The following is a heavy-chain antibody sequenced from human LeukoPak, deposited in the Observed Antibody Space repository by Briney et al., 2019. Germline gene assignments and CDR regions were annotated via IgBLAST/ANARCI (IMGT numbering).Heavy chain of an antibody. CDR3: AREVGISTIVSEPGFDY. D-gene: IGHD3-22*01. V-gene: IGHV3-33*01. Sequence: GGSLRLSCAASGFTFSSYGMHWVRQAPGKGLEWVAVIWYDGSNKYYADSVKGRFTISRDNSKNTLYLQMNSLRAEDTAVYYCAREVGISTIVSEPGFDYWGQGTLVTVSS. J-gene: IGHJ4*02. CDR2: IWYDGSNK. CDR1: GFTFSSYG.